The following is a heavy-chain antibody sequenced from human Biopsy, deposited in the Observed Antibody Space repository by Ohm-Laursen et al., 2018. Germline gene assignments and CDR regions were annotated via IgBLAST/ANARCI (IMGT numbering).Heavy chain of an antibody. V-gene: IGHV1-69*10. J-gene: IGHJ5*02. CDR3: ARGEGSSWFDP. CDR2: IIPIPNVA. D-gene: IGHD1-26*01. Sequence: SVKVSCKASGDSFTSYAIGWVRQAPGQGLEWMGGIIPIPNVATYAQKFQGRITITADESTSTVYMELSSLTFDDTAVYFCARGEGSSWFDPWGHGTLVTVSS. CDR1: GDSFTSYA.